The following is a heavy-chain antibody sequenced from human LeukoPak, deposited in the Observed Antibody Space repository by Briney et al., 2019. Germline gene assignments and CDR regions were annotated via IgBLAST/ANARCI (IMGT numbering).Heavy chain of an antibody. J-gene: IGHJ4*02. CDR1: GYSFTTYW. Sequence: GEPLKISCKPSGYSFTTYWIAWVRRLPGKGLEWMGRVYPGDSDTRYSPSFQGQVTISADKSISTAYLQWSSLKASDTAMYYCARRRHDYYDSSGYYGTWNYWGQGTLVTVSS. CDR3: ARRRHDYYDSSGYYGTWNY. D-gene: IGHD3-22*01. V-gene: IGHV5-51*01. CDR2: VYPGDSDT.